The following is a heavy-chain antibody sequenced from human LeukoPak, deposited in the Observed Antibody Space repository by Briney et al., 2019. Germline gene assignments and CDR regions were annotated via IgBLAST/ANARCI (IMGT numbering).Heavy chain of an antibody. Sequence: GGSLRLSCAASGFTFSDYYMSWIRQAPGKGLEWVSYISSSGSTIYYADSVKGRFTISRDNAKNSLYLQMNSLRAEDTAVYYCARDLSRTGTTAFASDIWGQGTMVTVSS. CDR3: ARDLSRTGTTAFASDI. CDR2: ISSSGSTI. V-gene: IGHV3-11*01. J-gene: IGHJ3*02. D-gene: IGHD1-7*01. CDR1: GFTFSDYY.